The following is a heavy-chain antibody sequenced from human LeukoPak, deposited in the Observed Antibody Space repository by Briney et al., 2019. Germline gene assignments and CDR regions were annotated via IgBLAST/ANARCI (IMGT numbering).Heavy chain of an antibody. Sequence: GASVTVSCKASGYTFTDYYMHWVRQAPGPGLEWMGWINPNSAGTNYAQKFEGRVTMTRDTSISTAYMELSRLRSDDTAVYYCAREDSGWYVDYWGQGTLVTVSS. J-gene: IGHJ4*02. D-gene: IGHD6-19*01. V-gene: IGHV1-2*02. CDR3: AREDSGWYVDY. CDR2: INPNSAGT. CDR1: GYTFTDYY.